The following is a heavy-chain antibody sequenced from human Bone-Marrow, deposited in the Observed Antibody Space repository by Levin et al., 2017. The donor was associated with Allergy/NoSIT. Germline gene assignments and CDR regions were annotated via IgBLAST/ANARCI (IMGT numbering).Heavy chain of an antibody. D-gene: IGHD2-21*01. Sequence: QSGGSLRLSCEVSGFTFSSSEMNWVRQAPGKGLEWVSYISSRGTTRYYVDSVKGRFTISRDNGKDSLYLQMNSLRAEDTAVYYCARGRAFLDYWGQGTLVTVSS. J-gene: IGHJ4*02. CDR3: ARGRAFLDY. CDR1: GFTFSSSE. V-gene: IGHV3-48*03. CDR2: ISSRGTTR.